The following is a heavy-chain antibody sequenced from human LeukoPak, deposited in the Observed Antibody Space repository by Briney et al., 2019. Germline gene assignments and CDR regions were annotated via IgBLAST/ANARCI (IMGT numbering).Heavy chain of an antibody. V-gene: IGHV3-21*01. Sequence: GGSLRLSCAASGFTFSSYSMNWVRQAPGKGLEWVSSISSSSSYIYYADSVKGRFTISRDNAKNSLYLQMYSLRAEDTALYYCARLYSSSWYSAFDIWGQGTMVTVSS. CDR3: ARLYSSSWYSAFDI. D-gene: IGHD6-13*01. CDR2: ISSSSSYI. J-gene: IGHJ3*02. CDR1: GFTFSSYS.